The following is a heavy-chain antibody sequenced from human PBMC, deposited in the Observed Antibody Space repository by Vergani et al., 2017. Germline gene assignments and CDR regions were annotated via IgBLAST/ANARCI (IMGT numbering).Heavy chain of an antibody. V-gene: IGHV4-34*01. Sequence: QVQLQQWGAGLLKPSETLSLTCAVYGGSFSGYYWSWIRQPPGKGLEWIGEINHSGSTNYNPSLKSRVTISVDTSKNQFSLKLSSVTAADTAVYYCASSPGWYYYYGMDVWGQGTTVTVSS. CDR2: INHSGST. CDR1: GGSFSGYY. J-gene: IGHJ6*02. CDR3: ASSPGWYYYYGMDV.